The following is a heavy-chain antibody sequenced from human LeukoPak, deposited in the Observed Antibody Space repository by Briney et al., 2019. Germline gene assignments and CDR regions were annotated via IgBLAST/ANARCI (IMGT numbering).Heavy chain of an antibody. D-gene: IGHD3-10*01. J-gene: IGHJ4*02. Sequence: GRSLRLSCAASGFTFSSYGMHWVRQAPGKGLEWVAIISHDGSNKYYADSVKGRFTISRDNAKNSLYLQMNSLRAEDTAVYYCARRMVRGVIIMGFDYWGQGTLVTVSS. CDR1: GFTFSSYG. CDR3: ARRMVRGVIIMGFDY. V-gene: IGHV3-30*03. CDR2: ISHDGSNK.